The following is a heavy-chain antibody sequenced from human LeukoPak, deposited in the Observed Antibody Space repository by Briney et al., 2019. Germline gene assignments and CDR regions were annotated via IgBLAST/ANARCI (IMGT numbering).Heavy chain of an antibody. D-gene: IGHD3-10*01. Sequence: GGSLRLSCAASGFTFSNAWMSWVRQAPGKGLEWAGRIKSKTDGGTTDYAAPVKGRFTISRDDSKNTLYLQMNSLKTEATAVYYCTTAVGHMYYYGSGSYYHYWGQGTLVTVSS. CDR2: IKSKTDGGTT. V-gene: IGHV3-15*01. CDR1: GFTFSNAW. J-gene: IGHJ4*02. CDR3: TTAVGHMYYYGSGSYYHY.